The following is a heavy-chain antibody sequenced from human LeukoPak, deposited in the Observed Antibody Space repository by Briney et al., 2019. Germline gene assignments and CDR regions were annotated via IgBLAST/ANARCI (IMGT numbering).Heavy chain of an antibody. CDR2: ISGSGGDT. CDR1: GFTFGGYA. D-gene: IGHD2-8*01. V-gene: IGHV3-23*01. J-gene: IGHJ6*02. CDR3: ALGTINKDYYFGMDV. Sequence: TGGSLTLSCAASGFTFGGYAMSWVRETPGKGLEGLSSISGSGGDTHYGESVKGRFTVSRDNVERSLYLQIEGLRDDDTAVYHCALGTINKDYYFGMDVWGQGTTVTVSS.